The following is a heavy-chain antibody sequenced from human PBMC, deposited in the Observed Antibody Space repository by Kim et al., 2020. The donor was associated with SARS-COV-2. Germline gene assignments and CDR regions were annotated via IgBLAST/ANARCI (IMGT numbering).Heavy chain of an antibody. Sequence: GGSLRLSCGASGLTFSSYVMNWVRQAPGKGLEWVSSISSSSSYIYYAESVKGRFTISRDNAKSSLYLQMNSLRADDTAVYFCARGGSGGWQKGHAFDIWGQGTMVTVSS. D-gene: IGHD2-15*01. CDR2: ISSSSSYI. V-gene: IGHV3-21*01. J-gene: IGHJ3*02. CDR1: GLTFSSYV. CDR3: ARGGSGGWQKGHAFDI.